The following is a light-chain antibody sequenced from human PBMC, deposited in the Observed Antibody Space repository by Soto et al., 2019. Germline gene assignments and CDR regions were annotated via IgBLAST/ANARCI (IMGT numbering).Light chain of an antibody. CDR3: QHCSASSPWA. CDR1: QSVSGN. CDR2: GAS. J-gene: IGKJ1*01. Sequence: EIVMTQSPATLSVSPGERATLSCRASQSVSGNLAWYQQKPGQAPRLLIYGASTRATGIPARFSGSGSGTEFTLTISSLQPEDSATYSCQHCSASSPWAFGQGTKVDI. V-gene: IGKV3D-15*01.